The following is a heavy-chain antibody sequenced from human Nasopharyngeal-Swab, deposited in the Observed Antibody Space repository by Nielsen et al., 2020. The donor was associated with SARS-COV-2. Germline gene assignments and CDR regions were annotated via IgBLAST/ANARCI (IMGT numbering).Heavy chain of an antibody. CDR3: ARGGNSVY. Sequence: GGSLQISCAASGFTFSSYSMNWVRQAPGKGLEWASSISSSSSYIYYADSVKGRFTISRDNAKNSLYLQMNSLRAEDTAVYYCARGGNSVYWGQGTLVTVSS. CDR2: ISSSSSYI. CDR1: GFTFSSYS. V-gene: IGHV3-21*01. J-gene: IGHJ4*02. D-gene: IGHD4-23*01.